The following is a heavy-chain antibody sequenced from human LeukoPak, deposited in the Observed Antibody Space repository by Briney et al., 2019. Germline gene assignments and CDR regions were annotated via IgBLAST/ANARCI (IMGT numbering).Heavy chain of an antibody. J-gene: IGHJ4*02. CDR3: ARVRAVAGTYYFDY. CDR2: INPSTGDT. V-gene: IGHV1-2*06. D-gene: IGHD6-19*01. Sequence: ASVKVSCKASGYTITGYYMHWVRQAPGQELEWMGRINPSTGDTNSARKFQGRITMTRDTSISTVYMELSRLRSDDTAVYYCARVRAVAGTYYFDYWGQGTLVTVSS. CDR1: GYTITGYY.